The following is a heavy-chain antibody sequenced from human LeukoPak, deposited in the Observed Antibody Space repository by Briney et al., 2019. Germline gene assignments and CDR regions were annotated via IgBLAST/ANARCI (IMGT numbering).Heavy chain of an antibody. Sequence: GRSLRLSCAASGFTFSSYAMHWVRQAPGKGLEWVAVISYDGSNKYYADSVKGRFTISRDNSKNTLYLQMNSLKTEDTAVYYCTTDLAVPATYYYYHYGMDVWGQGTTVTVSS. CDR1: GFTFSSYA. CDR3: TTDLAVPATYYYYHYGMDV. J-gene: IGHJ6*02. D-gene: IGHD2-2*01. CDR2: ISYDGSNK. V-gene: IGHV3-30-3*01.